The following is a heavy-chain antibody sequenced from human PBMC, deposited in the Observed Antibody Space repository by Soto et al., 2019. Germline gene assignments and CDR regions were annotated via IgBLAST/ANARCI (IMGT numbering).Heavy chain of an antibody. D-gene: IGHD2-2*01. CDR1: GFTFSSYA. J-gene: IGHJ5*02. V-gene: IGHV3-23*01. CDR2: ISGSGGST. CDR3: AKSHDVVVVPAAFNWFDP. Sequence: GGSLRLSCAASGFTFSSYAMSWVRQAPGKGLEWVSAISGSGGSTYYADSVKGRFTISRDNSRNTLYLQMNSLRAEDTAVYYCAKSHDVVVVPAAFNWFDPWGQGTLVTVSS.